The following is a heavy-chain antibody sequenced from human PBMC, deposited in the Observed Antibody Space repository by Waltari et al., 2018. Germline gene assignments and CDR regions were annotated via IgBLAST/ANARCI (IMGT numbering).Heavy chain of an antibody. Sequence: QVKLVQSGAEVKKPGASVKVSCKASGYTFIGYYIHWVRQAPGQGPEWMGWINPNNDGTKYAQKFQGRVTMTRDTSISTAYMELSRLTSDDTAVYYCARDGPLTGDLFDYWGQGTLVTVSS. D-gene: IGHD7-27*01. CDR2: INPNNDGT. J-gene: IGHJ4*02. CDR1: GYTFIGYY. CDR3: ARDGPLTGDLFDY. V-gene: IGHV1-2*02.